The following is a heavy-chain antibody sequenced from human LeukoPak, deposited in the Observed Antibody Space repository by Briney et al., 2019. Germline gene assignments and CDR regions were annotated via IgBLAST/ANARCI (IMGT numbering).Heavy chain of an antibody. CDR2: ISWNSGSI. J-gene: IGHJ3*02. CDR1: GFTFDDYA. V-gene: IGHV3-9*01. D-gene: IGHD3-10*01. CDR3: AKVRGVLLGDAFDI. Sequence: GGSLRLSCVASGFTFDDYAMHWVRQAPGKGLEWVSGISWNSGSIGYADSVKGRFTISRDNAKNSLYLQMNSLRAEDTALYYCAKVRGVLLGDAFDIWGQGTMVTVSS.